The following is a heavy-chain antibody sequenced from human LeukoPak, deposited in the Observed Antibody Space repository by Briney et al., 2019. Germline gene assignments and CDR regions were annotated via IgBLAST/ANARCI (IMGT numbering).Heavy chain of an antibody. CDR2: IYYSGST. J-gene: IGHJ4*02. D-gene: IGHD6-6*01. V-gene: IGHV4-39*01. Sequence: SETLSLTCTVSGGSISSSSYYWGWIRQPPGKGLEWIGSIYYSGSTYYNPSLKSRVTISVDTSKNQFSLKLSSVTAADMAVYYCARHGPESSSYDYWGQGTLVTVSS. CDR3: ARHGPESSSYDY. CDR1: GGSISSSSYY.